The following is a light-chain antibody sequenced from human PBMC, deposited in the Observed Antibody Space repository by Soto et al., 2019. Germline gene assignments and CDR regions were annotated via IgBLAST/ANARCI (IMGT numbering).Light chain of an antibody. J-gene: IGKJ1*01. V-gene: IGKV3-15*01. CDR1: QSVRSN. Sequence: EIVVTQSPATLSVSPGERATLSCRASQSVRSNLAWYQQKPGQAPRLLIYGASTRATGIPARFSGSGSGTDFTLNISSLQSEDFAVYYCQQYNNWPRTFGQGTKVEIK. CDR2: GAS. CDR3: QQYNNWPRT.